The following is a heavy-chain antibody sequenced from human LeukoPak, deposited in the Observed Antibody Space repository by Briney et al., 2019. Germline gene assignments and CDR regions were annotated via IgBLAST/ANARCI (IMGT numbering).Heavy chain of an antibody. D-gene: IGHD5-12*01. CDR1: GYTFTSYY. CDR2: INPSGGST. V-gene: IGHV1-46*01. J-gene: IGHJ4*02. Sequence: ASVKVSCKASGYTFTSYYMHWVRQAPGQGLEWMGIINPSGGSTSYAQKFQGRVTMTTDTSTSTAYMELRSLRSDDTAVYYCARDGDIVATIVDYWGQGTLVTVSS. CDR3: ARDGDIVATIVDY.